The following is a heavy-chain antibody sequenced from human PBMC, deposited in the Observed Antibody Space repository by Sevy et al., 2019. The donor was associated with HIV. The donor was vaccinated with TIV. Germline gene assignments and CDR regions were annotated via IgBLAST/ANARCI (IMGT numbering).Heavy chain of an antibody. CDR3: ARTGYGTGWALMDWYDP. V-gene: IGHV6-1*01. Sequence: SQTLSLTCAISGDSVSSKSAAWNWIRQSPSRGLEWLGRTYYRSEWYTHYAICLQSRITINAGKSKNQFSLHLKSVTPDDTAVYYCARTGYGTGWALMDWYDPWGQGSLVTVSS. CDR1: GDSVSSKSAA. CDR2: TYYRSEWYT. D-gene: IGHD6-19*01. J-gene: IGHJ5*02.